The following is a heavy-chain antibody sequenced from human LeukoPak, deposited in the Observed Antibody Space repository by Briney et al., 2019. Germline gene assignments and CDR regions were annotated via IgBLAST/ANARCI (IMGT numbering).Heavy chain of an antibody. CDR1: GGSISSGDYY. J-gene: IGHJ4*02. CDR2: IYYSGST. Sequence: SETLSLTCTVSGGSISSGDYYWSWIRQPPGKGLEWIGYIYYSGSTYYNPSLKSRLTISGDTSKNQFPLRLSSVTAADTAVHYCARGTWSSSIDYWGQGTLVTVSS. V-gene: IGHV4-30-4*01. CDR3: ARGTWSSSIDY. D-gene: IGHD6-6*01.